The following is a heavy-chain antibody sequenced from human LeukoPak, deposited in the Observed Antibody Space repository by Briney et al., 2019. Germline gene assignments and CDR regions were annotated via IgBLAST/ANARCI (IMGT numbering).Heavy chain of an antibody. V-gene: IGHV4-34*01. J-gene: IGHJ4*02. CDR2: INHSGST. D-gene: IGHD3-10*01. Sequence: PSETLSLTCTVSGGAITSDYWSWIRQPPGKGLEWIGEINHSGSTNYNPSLKSRVTISVDTSKNQFSLKLSSVTAADTAVYYCARNRGYGSGSHDYWGQGTLVTVSS. CDR3: ARNRGYGSGSHDY. CDR1: GGAITSDY.